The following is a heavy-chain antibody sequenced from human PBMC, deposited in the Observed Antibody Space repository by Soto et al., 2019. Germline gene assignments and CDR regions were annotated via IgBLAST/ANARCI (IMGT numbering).Heavy chain of an antibody. D-gene: IGHD1-26*01. V-gene: IGHV3-74*01. CDR1: GFTFNTNW. CDR2: IYFDGITT. Sequence: EVQLVESGGGVVQPGGSLRLSCTASGFTFNTNWMHWVRQAPGKGLVWVSRIYFDGITTNYADSVKGRLTVSRDNAKKTVYLHVNTLRDEDTAVYYCARGAAMGVDYWGQGTLVTVSS. CDR3: ARGAAMGVDY. J-gene: IGHJ4*02.